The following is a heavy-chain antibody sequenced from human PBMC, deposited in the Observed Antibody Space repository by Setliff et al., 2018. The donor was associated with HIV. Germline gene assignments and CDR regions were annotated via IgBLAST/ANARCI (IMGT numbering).Heavy chain of an antibody. Sequence: PSETLSLTCAVSGYSISSGYYWGWIRQPPGKGLEWIGSMYNSGSTYHNPSLKSRVTISVDTSKNQFSLKISYVPAADTAFYSCARQAPQIRYLDWLNAFDIWGQGTMVTVSS. V-gene: IGHV4-38-2*01. J-gene: IGHJ3*02. CDR1: GYSISSGYY. D-gene: IGHD3-9*01. CDR2: MYNSGST. CDR3: ARQAPQIRYLDWLNAFDI.